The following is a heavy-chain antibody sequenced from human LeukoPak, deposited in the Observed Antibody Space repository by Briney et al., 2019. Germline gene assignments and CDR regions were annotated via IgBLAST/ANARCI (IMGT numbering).Heavy chain of an antibody. CDR1: GYTFASYG. D-gene: IGHD3-16*02. CDR2: ISAYNGNT. CDR3: AIRLIGNWFDP. V-gene: IGHV1-18*01. Sequence: GASVKVSCNASGYTFASYGITWVRQAPGQGLEWMGWISAYNGNTNYAPKVQGRVTMTTDTSTSTAYMELRSLRSDDTAVYYCAIRLIGNWFDPWGQGTLVTVSS. J-gene: IGHJ5*02.